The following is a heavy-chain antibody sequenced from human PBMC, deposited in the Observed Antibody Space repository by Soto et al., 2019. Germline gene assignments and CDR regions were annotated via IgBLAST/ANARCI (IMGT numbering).Heavy chain of an antibody. CDR1: GYTFTGYY. CDR2: INPNSGGT. CDR3: AGSLAARRENYYYGMDV. Sequence: ASVKVSCKASGYTFTGYYMHWVRQAPGQGLEWMGWINPNSGGTNYAQKFQGWVTMTRDTSISTAYMELSRLRSDDTAVYYCAGSLAARRENYYYGMDVWGQGTTVTVSS. J-gene: IGHJ6*02. D-gene: IGHD6-6*01. V-gene: IGHV1-2*04.